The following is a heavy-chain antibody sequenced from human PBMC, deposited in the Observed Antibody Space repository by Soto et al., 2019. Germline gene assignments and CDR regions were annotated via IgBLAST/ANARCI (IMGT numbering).Heavy chain of an antibody. CDR1: GYTFTTYY. CDR3: AKDDAARPRVPFFYYYYGMDV. Sequence: ASVKVSCKASGYTFTTYYMHWVRQAPGQGLEWMGIISPDGGRTSYAQKFQGRVTMTRDTSTSTVYMELSSLRSEDTALYYCAKDDAARPRVPFFYYYYGMDVWGQGTTVTVSS. D-gene: IGHD6-6*01. J-gene: IGHJ6*02. V-gene: IGHV1-46*01. CDR2: ISPDGGRT.